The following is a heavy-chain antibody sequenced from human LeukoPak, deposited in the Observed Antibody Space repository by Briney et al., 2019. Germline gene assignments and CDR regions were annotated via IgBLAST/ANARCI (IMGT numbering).Heavy chain of an antibody. CDR1: AFTVSVNY. Sequence: GGSLRLSCAASAFTVSVNYMSWVRQAPGKGLEWVSIIYSCGSTYYADSVKGRFTISRDSAKSTLYLQMNSLRAEDTAVYYCARLRSTAVNDASDIWGQGTMVTVSS. J-gene: IGHJ3*02. D-gene: IGHD3-10*01. CDR3: ARLRSTAVNDASDI. CDR2: IYSCGST. V-gene: IGHV3-66*03.